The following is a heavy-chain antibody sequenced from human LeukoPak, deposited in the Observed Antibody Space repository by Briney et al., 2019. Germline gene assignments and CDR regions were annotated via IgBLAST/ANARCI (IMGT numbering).Heavy chain of an antibody. Sequence: SVRVSCKASGGTFSSYAISWVRQAPGQGLEWMGGIIPIFGTANYAQKFQGRVTITADESTSTAYMELSSLRSEDTAVYYCARASGQAYYDILTGYAHWGQGTLVTVSS. CDR2: IIPIFGTA. J-gene: IGHJ4*02. D-gene: IGHD3-9*01. V-gene: IGHV1-69*01. CDR1: GGTFSSYA. CDR3: ARASGQAYYDILTGYAH.